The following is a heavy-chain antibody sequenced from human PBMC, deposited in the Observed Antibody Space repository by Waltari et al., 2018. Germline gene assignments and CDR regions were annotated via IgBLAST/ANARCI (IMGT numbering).Heavy chain of an antibody. V-gene: IGHV3-53*02. Sequence: EVQVVETGGNLIQPGGSLRLSCAASGFTGGSHYMGWAGQAPGKGLEWVSVIDRGGATYYADSVKGRFTISRDNSKNTLYLQMNSLRAEDTGLYYCARGVGHSYDGSGYGWGQGTLVTVSS. D-gene: IGHD3-22*01. CDR2: IDRGGAT. J-gene: IGHJ4*02. CDR1: GFTGGSHY. CDR3: ARGVGHSYDGSGYG.